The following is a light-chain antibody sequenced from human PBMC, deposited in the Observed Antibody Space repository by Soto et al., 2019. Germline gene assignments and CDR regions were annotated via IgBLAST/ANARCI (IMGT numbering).Light chain of an antibody. J-gene: IGLJ2*01. V-gene: IGLV2-14*01. CDR2: NVF. Sequence: QSVLTQPASVSGSPGQSIIISCTGTSNDVGGYNYVSWYQQHPGKAPILIIYNVFNRPSGVSNRFSGSKSGNTASLTISGLQAYDEADYYCSSFTGSTTVVFGGGTQLTVL. CDR1: SNDVGGYNY. CDR3: SSFTGSTTVV.